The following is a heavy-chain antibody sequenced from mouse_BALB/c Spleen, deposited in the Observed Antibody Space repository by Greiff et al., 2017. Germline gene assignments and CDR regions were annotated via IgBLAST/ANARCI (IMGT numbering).Heavy chain of an antibody. CDR1: GYSITSDYA. Sequence: EVKLQESGPGLVKPSQSLSLTCTVTGYSITSDYAWNWIRQFPGNKLEWMGYISYSGSTSYNPSLKSRISITRDTSKNQFFLQLNSVTTEDTATYYCARDGSTTMDAMDYWGQGTSVTVSS. D-gene: IGHD2-1*01. J-gene: IGHJ4*01. V-gene: IGHV3-2*02. CDR3: ARDGSTTMDAMDY. CDR2: ISYSGST.